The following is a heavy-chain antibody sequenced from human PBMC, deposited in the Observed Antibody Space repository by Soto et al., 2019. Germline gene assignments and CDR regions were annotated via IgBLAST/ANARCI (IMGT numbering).Heavy chain of an antibody. Sequence: PSETLSLTCTVSGGSISSGDYYWSWIRQPPGKGLEWIGYIYYSGSTYYNPSLKSRVTISVDTSKNQFSLKLSSVTAADAAKYFCAREGNLGRWLQPLDFWGQGNLVTVSS. CDR3: AREGNLGRWLQPLDF. D-gene: IGHD5-12*01. V-gene: IGHV4-30-4*02. CDR2: IYYSGST. J-gene: IGHJ4*02. CDR1: GGSISSGDYY.